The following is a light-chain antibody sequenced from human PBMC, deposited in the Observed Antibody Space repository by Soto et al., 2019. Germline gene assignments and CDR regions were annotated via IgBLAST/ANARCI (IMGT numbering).Light chain of an antibody. CDR3: SSYTSGGTLVV. CDR1: SSDVGGYNY. Sequence: QSALTQPASVSGSPGQSITISCTGTSSDVGGYNYVSWYQQHPGKAPKLMIYDVSNRPSGVSNRLSGSKSGNTASLTISGLKAEDEADYYCSSYTSGGTLVVFGGGAKLTVL. V-gene: IGLV2-14*01. CDR2: DVS. J-gene: IGLJ3*02.